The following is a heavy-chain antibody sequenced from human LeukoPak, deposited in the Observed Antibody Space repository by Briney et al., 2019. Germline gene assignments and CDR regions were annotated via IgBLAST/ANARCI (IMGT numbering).Heavy chain of an antibody. CDR1: GFTFDDYA. V-gene: IGHV3-9*01. Sequence: GGSLRLSCAASGFTFDDYAMHWVRQAPGKGLEWVSGISWNSRSIGYADSVKGRFTISRDNAKNSLYLQMNSLRAEDTALYYCAKALPPNYYYGMDVWGQGTTVTVSS. CDR3: AKALPPNYYYGMDV. J-gene: IGHJ6*02. CDR2: ISWNSRSI.